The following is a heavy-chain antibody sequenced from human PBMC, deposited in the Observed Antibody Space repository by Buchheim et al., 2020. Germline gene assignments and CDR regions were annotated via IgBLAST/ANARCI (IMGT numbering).Heavy chain of an antibody. CDR1: GFTFSSYA. CDR3: ARDQDYGGNSGPEMVYYYYGMDV. V-gene: IGHV3-30*04. D-gene: IGHD4-23*01. J-gene: IGHJ6*02. CDR2: ISYDGSNK. Sequence: QVQLVESGGGVVQPGRSLRLSCAASGFTFSSYAMHWVRQAPGKGLEWVAVISYDGSNKYYADSVKGRFTISRDNSKNTLYLQMNSLRAEDTAVYYCARDQDYGGNSGPEMVYYYYGMDVWGQGTT.